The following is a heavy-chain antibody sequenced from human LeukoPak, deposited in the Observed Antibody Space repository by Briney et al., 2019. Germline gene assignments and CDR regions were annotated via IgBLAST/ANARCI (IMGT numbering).Heavy chain of an antibody. CDR2: ISSSSSYI. Sequence: PGGSLRLSCAASGFTFSSYSMNWVRQAPGKGLEWVSSISSSSSYIYYADSVKGRFTISRDNAKNSLYLQMNSLRAEDTAVYYCARDSEMATINWYFDLWGRGTLVTVSS. D-gene: IGHD5-12*01. V-gene: IGHV3-21*01. CDR1: GFTFSSYS. CDR3: ARDSEMATINWYFDL. J-gene: IGHJ2*01.